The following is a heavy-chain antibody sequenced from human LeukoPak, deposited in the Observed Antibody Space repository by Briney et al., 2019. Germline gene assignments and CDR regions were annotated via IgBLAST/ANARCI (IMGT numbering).Heavy chain of an antibody. Sequence: SLSLTCTVSGGSINNYHWNWIRQPAGKGLEWIGHIYISVSTDYIPSLKSRVTISQDKSKDQFSLELTSLTAADTAVYYCARALGSSSNRWGQGTLVTVHS. CDR2: IYISVST. CDR3: ARALGSSSNR. V-gene: IGHV4-4*07. J-gene: IGHJ4*02. D-gene: IGHD6-13*01. CDR1: GGSINNYH.